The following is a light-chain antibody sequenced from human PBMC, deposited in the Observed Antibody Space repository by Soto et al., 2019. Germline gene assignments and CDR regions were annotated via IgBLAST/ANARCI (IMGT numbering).Light chain of an antibody. Sequence: DIVMTQSPLSLPVTPGEPASISCRSSQSLLHSNGYNYLDWYLQKPGQSPQLLIYWGSNRASGVPDRFSGSGSGTDFTMKINRVEAEDVGVYFCMQGLQSTPTFGQGTKVEIK. J-gene: IGKJ1*01. CDR3: MQGLQSTPT. CDR1: QSLLHSNGYNY. CDR2: WGS. V-gene: IGKV2-28*01.